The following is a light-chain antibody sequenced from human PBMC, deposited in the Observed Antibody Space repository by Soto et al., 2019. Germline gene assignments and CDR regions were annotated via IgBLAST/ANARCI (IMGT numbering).Light chain of an antibody. CDR1: QGVSSRY. V-gene: IGKV3-20*01. CDR2: ATY. J-gene: IGKJ1*01. Sequence: EIVLTQSPGTLYLSPGERATLSCRASQGVSSRYLAWFQQRSGQAPRLLIYATYRRATGIPDRFSGSGSGTDFTLTISRLEPEDSSVYYCQQNCTSPRTFGQGTKVEIK. CDR3: QQNCTSPRT.